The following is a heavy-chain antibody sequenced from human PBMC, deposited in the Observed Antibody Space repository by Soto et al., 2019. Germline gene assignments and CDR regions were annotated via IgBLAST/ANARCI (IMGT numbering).Heavy chain of an antibody. CDR3: AKSPGYCSSTSCYGDYYYGMDV. V-gene: IGHV3-30*18. J-gene: IGHJ6*02. Sequence: GGSLRLSCAASGIIFITYDMDWVRQALGKGLEWVAVISFDGSNKYYADSVKGRFAISRDNSKNTLYVQMNSLRGEDTAVYYCAKSPGYCSSTSCYGDYYYGMDVWGQGTTVTVSS. D-gene: IGHD2-2*01. CDR1: GIIFITYD. CDR2: ISFDGSNK.